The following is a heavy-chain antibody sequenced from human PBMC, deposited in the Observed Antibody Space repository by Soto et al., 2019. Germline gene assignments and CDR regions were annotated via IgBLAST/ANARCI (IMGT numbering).Heavy chain of an antibody. CDR2: IYYSGST. CDR1: GGSISGYY. Sequence: SETLSLTCTVSGGSISGYYWSWIRQPPGKGLEWIGYIYYSGSTTYNPSLKSPVTISVDTSRNQFSLKPSSVTAADTAVYYCAKVRDDHSYFFDYWGQGTLVTVSS. D-gene: IGHD6-6*01. CDR3: AKVRDDHSYFFDY. J-gene: IGHJ4*02. V-gene: IGHV4-59*01.